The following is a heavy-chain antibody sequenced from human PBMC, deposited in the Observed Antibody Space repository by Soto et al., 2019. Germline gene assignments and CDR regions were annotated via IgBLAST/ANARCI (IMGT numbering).Heavy chain of an antibody. CDR1: GYTFTSYD. V-gene: IGHV1-8*01. Sequence: ASVKVSCKASGYTFTSYDINWVRQATGQGLEWMGWMNPNSGNTGYAQKFQGRVTMTRNTSISTAYMELSSLRSEDTAVYYCASPSVRSNYYYYYGMDVWGQGTTVTVSS. J-gene: IGHJ6*02. D-gene: IGHD4-4*01. CDR3: ASPSVRSNYYYYYGMDV. CDR2: MNPNSGNT.